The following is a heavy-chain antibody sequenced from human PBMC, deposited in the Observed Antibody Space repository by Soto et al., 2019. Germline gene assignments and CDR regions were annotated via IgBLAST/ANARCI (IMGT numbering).Heavy chain of an antibody. D-gene: IGHD1-26*01. J-gene: IGHJ4*02. CDR3: AKEMLLGGILGAEPLDY. CDR1: GFTSNNYA. CDR2: VSDSGETS. V-gene: IGHV3-23*01. Sequence: DVQLLESGGGLVQPGGSLRLSCAASGFTSNNYAMTWIRQAPGKGLEWVATVSDSGETSLSADSVKGRFTISRDNFTKTLYLQMNRLRPEDTATYYCAKEMLLGGILGAEPLDYWGQGTLVTVSS.